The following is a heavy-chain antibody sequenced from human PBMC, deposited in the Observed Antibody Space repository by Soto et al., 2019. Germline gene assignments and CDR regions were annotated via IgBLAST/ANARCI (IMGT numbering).Heavy chain of an antibody. J-gene: IGHJ4*02. Sequence: GGSLRLSCAASGFTFSSYAMSWVRQAPGKGLDWVSTISGSGGSTYYADSVKGRFTISRDNSKTTLYLQMNSLSAEDTAVYYCAKPPNYYGSGSSFAYWGQGTLVTVSS. V-gene: IGHV3-23*01. CDR3: AKPPNYYGSGSSFAY. D-gene: IGHD3-10*01. CDR1: GFTFSSYA. CDR2: ISGSGGST.